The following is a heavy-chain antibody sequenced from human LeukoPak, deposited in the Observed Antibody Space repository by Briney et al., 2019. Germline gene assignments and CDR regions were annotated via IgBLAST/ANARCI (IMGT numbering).Heavy chain of an antibody. J-gene: IGHJ4*02. V-gene: IGHV1-46*03. CDR1: GYTFTSYY. Sequence: ASVKVSCKASGYTFTSYYMHWVRQAPGQGLEWMGIINSSGGSTSYAQKFQGRVTMTRDTSTSTVYTELSSLRSEDAAVYYCATHAMVRGVTTFDYWGQGTLVTVSS. CDR3: ATHAMVRGVTTFDY. CDR2: INSSGGST. D-gene: IGHD3-10*01.